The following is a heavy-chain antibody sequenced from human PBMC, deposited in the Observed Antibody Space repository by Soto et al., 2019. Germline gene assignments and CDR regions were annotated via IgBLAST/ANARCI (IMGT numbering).Heavy chain of an antibody. D-gene: IGHD6-13*01. CDR1: GFTFRNYA. V-gene: IGHV3-23*01. Sequence: EVQLLESGGGLVQPGGSLRLSCAASGFTFRNYAMSWVRQAPGKGLEWVSAISGDGGTTYYADSVKGRFTISRDNSKNTLYLQLNSLSTEVTASNYCAKYQYGSSSWPLDFDFWGQGTLVTVSP. CDR3: AKYQYGSSSWPLDFDF. CDR2: ISGDGGTT. J-gene: IGHJ4*02.